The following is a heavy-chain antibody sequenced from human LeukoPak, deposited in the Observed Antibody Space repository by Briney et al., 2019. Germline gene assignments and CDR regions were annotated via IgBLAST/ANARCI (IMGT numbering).Heavy chain of an antibody. V-gene: IGHV3-21*01. Sequence: PGGSLLLSCAASGFTFDSYTMTWVRQAPGKGLEWVSSISGRSGYIYYADSMKGRFTISRDNAKSSLYLQMNSLEPEHTATYYCARVGERRPGTSESFFPAHFDSWGQGTLVIVSS. D-gene: IGHD3-10*01. J-gene: IGHJ4*02. CDR3: ARVGERRPGTSESFFPAHFDS. CDR2: ISGRSGYI. CDR1: GFTFDSYT.